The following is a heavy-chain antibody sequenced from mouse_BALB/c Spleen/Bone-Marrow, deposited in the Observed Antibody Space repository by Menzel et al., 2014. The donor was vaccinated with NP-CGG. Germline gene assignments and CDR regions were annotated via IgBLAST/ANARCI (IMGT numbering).Heavy chain of an antibody. CDR3: ARRVITTGPGFAY. CDR1: GYSFTNYY. V-gene: IGHV1S135*01. CDR2: IDPFNGVT. D-gene: IGHD2-4*01. J-gene: IGHJ3*01. Sequence: VQLQQPGPELMKPGASVKISCKASGYSFTNYYIHWVKQSHGKSLEWIGYIDPFNGVTTYNQKFKGKATLTVGKSSNTAYMHLSSLTSEDSAVFYCARRVITTGPGFAYWGQGTLVTVSA.